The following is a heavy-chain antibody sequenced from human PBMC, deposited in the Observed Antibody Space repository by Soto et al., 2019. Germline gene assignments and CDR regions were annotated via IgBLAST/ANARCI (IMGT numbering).Heavy chain of an antibody. CDR3: ARRDSGGFFRFFDS. CDR1: GGSLSTNP. Sequence: SVKVSCKASGGSLSTNPISWVRQAPGQGLEWMGGTGSGTGPGNNAQKFQGRLTVTADKSTSTVYMELTNLSSEDTAVYYRARRDSGGFFRFFDSWGQGTLVTVSS. J-gene: IGHJ4*02. V-gene: IGHV1-69*06. CDR2: TGSGTGPG. D-gene: IGHD2-15*01.